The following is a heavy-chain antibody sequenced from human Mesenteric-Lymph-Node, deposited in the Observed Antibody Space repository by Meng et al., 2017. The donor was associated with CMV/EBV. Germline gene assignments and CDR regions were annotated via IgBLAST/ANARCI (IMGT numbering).Heavy chain of an antibody. V-gene: IGHV1-8*03. J-gene: IGHJ6*02. CDR2: MNPDSGDT. CDR1: GYSFSNYD. D-gene: IGHD3-3*01. CDR3: ARAYAFWSGQMDV. Sequence: ASVKVSCKASGYSFSNYDIHWVRQAPGQGLEWMGCMNPDSGDTGYAQKFQGRVTITRHTSINTAYMEVSSLRFEDTAVYYCARAYAFWSGQMDVWGQGTTVTVSS.